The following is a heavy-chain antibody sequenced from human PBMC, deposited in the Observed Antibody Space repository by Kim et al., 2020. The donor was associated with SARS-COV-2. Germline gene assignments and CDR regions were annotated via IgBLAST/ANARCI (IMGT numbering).Heavy chain of an antibody. CDR3: APDCGGDCYVDY. V-gene: IGHV3-30*03. CDR1: GFTFSSYG. D-gene: IGHD2-21*01. J-gene: IGHJ4*02. Sequence: GGSLRLSCAASGFTFSSYGMHWVRQAPGKGLEWVAVISYDGSNKYYADSVKGRFTISRDNSKNTLYLQMNSLRAEDTAVYYCAPDCGGDCYVDYWGQGTLVTVSS. CDR2: ISYDGSNK.